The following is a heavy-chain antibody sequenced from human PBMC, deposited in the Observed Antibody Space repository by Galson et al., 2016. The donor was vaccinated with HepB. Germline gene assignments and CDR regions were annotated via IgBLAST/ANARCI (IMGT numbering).Heavy chain of an antibody. CDR1: GFTFSSYW. V-gene: IGHV3-48*02. J-gene: IGHJ4*02. D-gene: IGHD7-27*01. CDR3: ARDHLWAFDY. Sequence: SLRLSCAASGFTFSSYWMSWVRQAPGKGLEWISYISSSSNSMYHADSVKGRFTISRDNAKNSLYLQMNSLRDEDSAVYYCARDHLWAFDYWGQGTLVTVSS. CDR2: ISSSSNSM.